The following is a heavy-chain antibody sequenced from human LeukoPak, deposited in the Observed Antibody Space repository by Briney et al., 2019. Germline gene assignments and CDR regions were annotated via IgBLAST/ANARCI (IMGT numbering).Heavy chain of an antibody. Sequence: SETLSLTCAVSGGSISSGGYSWSWIRQPPGKGLEWIGYIYYSGSTYYNPSLKSRVTISVDTSKNQFSLKLSSVTAADTAVYYCARARAVYDYVWGSYRSNVVDYWGQGTLVTVSS. J-gene: IGHJ4*02. CDR3: ARARAVYDYVWGSYRSNVVDY. CDR1: GGSISSGGYS. V-gene: IGHV4-30-4*07. CDR2: IYYSGST. D-gene: IGHD3-16*02.